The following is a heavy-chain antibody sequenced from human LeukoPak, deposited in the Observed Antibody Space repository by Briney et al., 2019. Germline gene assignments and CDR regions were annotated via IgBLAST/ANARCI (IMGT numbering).Heavy chain of an antibody. CDR1: GFTFSSYW. Sequence: PGGSLRLSYAASGFTFSSYWMHWVRQAPGKGLVWVSRINSDGSSTTYADSVKGRFTISRDNAKNTLYLQMNSLRAEDTAVYYCARWETTVTTLDYWGQGTLVTVSS. J-gene: IGHJ4*02. CDR2: INSDGSST. D-gene: IGHD4-17*01. CDR3: ARWETTVTTLDY. V-gene: IGHV3-74*01.